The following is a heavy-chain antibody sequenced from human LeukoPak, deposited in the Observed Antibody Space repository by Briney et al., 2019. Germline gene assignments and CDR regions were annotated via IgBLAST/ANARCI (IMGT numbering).Heavy chain of an antibody. D-gene: IGHD3-16*01. CDR3: ARHYDYASDYYGMDV. CDR1: GGSISSSRYY. Sequence: PSETLSLTCTVSGGSISSSRYYWGWIRQPPGKGLEWIGSIYYSGSTYYNPSLKSRVTISVDTSKNQFSLKLSSVTAADTAVYYCARHYDYASDYYGMDVWGQGTTVTVSS. J-gene: IGHJ6*02. V-gene: IGHV4-39*01. CDR2: IYYSGST.